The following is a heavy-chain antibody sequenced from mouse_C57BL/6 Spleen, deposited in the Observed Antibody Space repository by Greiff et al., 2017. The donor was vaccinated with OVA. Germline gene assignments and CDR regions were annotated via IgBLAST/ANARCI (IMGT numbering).Heavy chain of an antibody. J-gene: IGHJ1*03. D-gene: IGHD2-5*01. CDR2: IYPGSGNT. CDR1: GYTFTDYY. Sequence: QVQLKESGAELVRPGASVKLSCKASGYTFTDYYINWVKQRPGQGLEWIARIYPGSGNTYYNEKFKGKATLTADKSSSTAYMQLSSLTSEDSAVEFCARSPYQSNYDWYVDVWGTGTTVTVAS. CDR3: ARSPYQSNYDWYVDV. V-gene: IGHV1-76*01.